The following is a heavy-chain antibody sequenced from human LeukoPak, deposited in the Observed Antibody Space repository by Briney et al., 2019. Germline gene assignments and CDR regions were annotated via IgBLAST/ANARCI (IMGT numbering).Heavy chain of an antibody. CDR1: GFNFSSYA. Sequence: GGSLRLSCAASGFNFSSYAMSWVRQAPGKGLEWVSSISSGGGSTYYADSVKGRFTISRDNAKNSLYLQMNSLRAEDTAVYYCARELLGYDSSGYCSWGQGTLVTVSS. J-gene: IGHJ4*02. CDR2: ISSGGGST. CDR3: ARELLGYDSSGYCS. D-gene: IGHD3-22*01. V-gene: IGHV3-48*03.